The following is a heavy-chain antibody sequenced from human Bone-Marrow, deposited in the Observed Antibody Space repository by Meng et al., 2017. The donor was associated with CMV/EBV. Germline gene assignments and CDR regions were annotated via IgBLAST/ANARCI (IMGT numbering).Heavy chain of an antibody. CDR2: IYPGDSDT. J-gene: IGHJ4*02. D-gene: IGHD2-2*01. CDR1: GYSFTSYW. CDR3: ARVGVVVPAARGSFDY. Sequence: KVSCKGSGYSFTSYWIGWVRQMPGKGLEWMGSIYPGDSDTRYSPSFQGQVTITADKSISTAYLQWSSLKASDTAMYYCARVGVVVPAARGSFDYWGQGTLVTVSS. V-gene: IGHV5-51*01.